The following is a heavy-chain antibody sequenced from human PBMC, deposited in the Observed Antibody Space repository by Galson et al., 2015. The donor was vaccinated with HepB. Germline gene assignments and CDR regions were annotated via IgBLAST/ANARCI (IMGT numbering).Heavy chain of an antibody. V-gene: IGHV3-30-3*01. J-gene: IGHJ5*02. CDR2: ISYDGSNK. Sequence: SLRLSCAASGFTFSSYAMHWVRQAPGKGLEWVAVISYDGSNKYYADSVKGRFTISRDNSKNTLYLQMNSLRAEDTAVYYCARDQGGSSWKHNWFDPWGQGTLVTVSS. D-gene: IGHD6-13*01. CDR1: GFTFSSYA. CDR3: ARDQGGSSWKHNWFDP.